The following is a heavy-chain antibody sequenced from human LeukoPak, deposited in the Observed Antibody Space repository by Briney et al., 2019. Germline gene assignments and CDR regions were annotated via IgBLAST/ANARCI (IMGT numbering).Heavy chain of an antibody. CDR3: ATSRNRYGSGSA. CDR2: ISSSSSTI. Sequence: PGGSLRLSCAASGFTFSSYSMNWVRQAPGKGLEWVSYISSSSSTIYYADSVKGRFTVSRDNAKNSLYLQMNSLRAEDTAVYYCATSRNRYGSGSAWGQGTLVTVSS. J-gene: IGHJ4*02. V-gene: IGHV3-48*01. D-gene: IGHD3-10*01. CDR1: GFTFSSYS.